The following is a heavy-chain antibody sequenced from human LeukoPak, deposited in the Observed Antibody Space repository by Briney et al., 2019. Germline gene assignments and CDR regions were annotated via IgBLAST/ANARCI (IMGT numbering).Heavy chain of an antibody. CDR2: IYHSGST. CDR1: GGSISSGGYS. D-gene: IGHD6-19*01. J-gene: IGHJ4*02. Sequence: SQTLSLTCAVSGGSISSGGYSWSWIRQPPGKGLEWIGYIYHSGSTYYNPSLKSRVTISVDTSKNQFSLKLSSVTAADTAVYYCATWDGWYREYWGQGTLVTVSS. V-gene: IGHV4-30-2*01. CDR3: ATWDGWYREY.